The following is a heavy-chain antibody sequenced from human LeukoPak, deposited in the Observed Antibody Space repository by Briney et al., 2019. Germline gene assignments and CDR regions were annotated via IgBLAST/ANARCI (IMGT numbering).Heavy chain of an antibody. V-gene: IGHV3-7*01. D-gene: IGHD3-16*02. Sequence: GGSLRLSCAASGFTFSSYWMSWVRQAPGKGLERVANIKQDGSEKYYVDSVKGRFTISRDNAKNSLYLQMNSLRAEDTAVYYCARDEMITFGGVIVESPIDYWGQGTLVTVSS. CDR3: ARDEMITFGGVIVESPIDY. J-gene: IGHJ4*02. CDR2: IKQDGSEK. CDR1: GFTFSSYW.